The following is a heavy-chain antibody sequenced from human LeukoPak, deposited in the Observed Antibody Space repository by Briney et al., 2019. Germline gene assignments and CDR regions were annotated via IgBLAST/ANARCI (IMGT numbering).Heavy chain of an antibody. V-gene: IGHV3-53*01. CDR1: GFTFSNAW. D-gene: IGHD4/OR15-4a*01. J-gene: IGHJ4*02. CDR2: IYSDNT. Sequence: GGSLRLSCAASGFTFSNAWMSWVRQAPGKGLEWVSFIYSDNTNYSDSVKGRFTISRDNSKNTLYLQMNSLRAEDTAVYYCARRAGAYSHPYDYWGQGTLVTVSS. CDR3: ARRAGAYSHPYDY.